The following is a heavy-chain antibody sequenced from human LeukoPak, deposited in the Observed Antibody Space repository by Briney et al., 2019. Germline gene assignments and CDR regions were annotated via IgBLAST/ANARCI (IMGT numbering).Heavy chain of an antibody. CDR2: ISGSGGTT. Sequence: GGSLRLSCAASGFTFNSYAMSWFRQAPGKGLEWVSAISGSGGTTYSADSVKGRFTISRDNSKNTLYVQMNSLRAEDTAVYYCAKWSRTAVAGPLGYFDYWGQGTLVIVSS. V-gene: IGHV3-23*01. J-gene: IGHJ4*02. CDR1: GFTFNSYA. D-gene: IGHD6-19*01. CDR3: AKWSRTAVAGPLGYFDY.